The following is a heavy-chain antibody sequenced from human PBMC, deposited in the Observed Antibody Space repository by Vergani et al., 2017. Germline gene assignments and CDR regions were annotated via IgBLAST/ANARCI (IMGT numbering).Heavy chain of an antibody. V-gene: IGHV3-23*01. Sequence: EVQLLESGGGLVQPGGSLRLSCAASGFTFSSYAMSWVRQAPGKGMEWVSAISGSGGSTYYADSVKGRFTISRDNSKNTLYLQMNSLRAEDTAVYYCAKTGMGGDAFDIWGQGTMVTVSS. CDR2: ISGSGGST. D-gene: IGHD6-13*01. CDR1: GFTFSSYA. CDR3: AKTGMGGDAFDI. J-gene: IGHJ3*02.